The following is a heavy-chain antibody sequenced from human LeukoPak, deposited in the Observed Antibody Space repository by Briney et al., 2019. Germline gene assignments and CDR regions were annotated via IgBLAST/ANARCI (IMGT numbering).Heavy chain of an antibody. D-gene: IGHD2-2*01. Sequence: SETLSLTCTVSGGSISSDYWSWIRQPPGKGLEWIGYIYYSGSTNYNPSLKSRVTISVDTSKNQFSLKLSSVTAADTAVYYCARRHCSSTSCHYYMDVWGKGTTVTVSS. V-gene: IGHV4-59*08. CDR2: IYYSGST. J-gene: IGHJ6*03. CDR3: ARRHCSSTSCHYYMDV. CDR1: GGSISSDY.